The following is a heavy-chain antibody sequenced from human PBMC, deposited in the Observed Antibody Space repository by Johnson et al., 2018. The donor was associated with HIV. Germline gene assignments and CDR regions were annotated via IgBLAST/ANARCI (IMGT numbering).Heavy chain of an antibody. Sequence: QMQLVESGGGVVQPGRSLRLSCAASGFTFSSYGMHWVRQAPGKGLEWVAVIWYDGSNKYYADSVKGRFTISRDNSKNTLYLQMNSLRAEDTAVYYCARMMYSRGAFDIWGQGTMVTVSS. CDR1: GFTFSSYG. J-gene: IGHJ3*02. CDR2: IWYDGSNK. V-gene: IGHV3-30*19. D-gene: IGHD6-13*01. CDR3: ARMMYSRGAFDI.